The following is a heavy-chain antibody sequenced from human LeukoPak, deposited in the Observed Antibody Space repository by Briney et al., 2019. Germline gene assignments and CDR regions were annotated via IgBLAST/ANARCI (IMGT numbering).Heavy chain of an antibody. CDR1: GFIFTDYW. CDR3: ARGAYSGSYFDY. CDR2: VKGDGSAT. Sequence: GGSLRLSCAASGFIFTDYWTNWVRQAPGRGLEWLASVKGDGSATSYVDSVKGRFTISRDNAKNSLYLQMNSLRAEDTAVYYCARGAYSGSYFDYWGQGTLVTVSS. V-gene: IGHV3-7*01. D-gene: IGHD1-26*01. J-gene: IGHJ4*02.